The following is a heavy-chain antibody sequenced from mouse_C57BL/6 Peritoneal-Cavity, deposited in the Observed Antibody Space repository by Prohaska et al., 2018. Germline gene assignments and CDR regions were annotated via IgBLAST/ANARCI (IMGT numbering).Heavy chain of an antibody. V-gene: IGHV12-3*01. D-gene: IGHD2-3*01. CDR3: AGDRDGYWYFDV. CDR2: ITHSGET. CDR1: GFPITSGYY. J-gene: IGHJ1*03. Sequence: QMQLQESGPGLVKPSQSLFLTCSITGFPITSGYYWIWIRQSPGKPLEWMGYITHSGETFYNPSLQSLISITRATSKNQFFLQLNSFTTEYTAMYYCAGDRDGYWYFDVWGTGTTVTVSS.